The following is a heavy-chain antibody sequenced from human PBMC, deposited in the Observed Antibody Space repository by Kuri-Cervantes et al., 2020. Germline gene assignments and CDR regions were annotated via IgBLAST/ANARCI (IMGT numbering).Heavy chain of an antibody. J-gene: IGHJ3*02. Sequence: GESLKISCAASGFTFSSYVMSWVRQAPGKGLEWVSAISGSGGSTYYADSVKGRFTISRDNAKNSLYLQMNSLRAEDTALYYCAKDIAVAGGAFDIWGQGTMVTVSS. D-gene: IGHD6-19*01. CDR2: ISGSGGST. CDR3: AKDIAVAGGAFDI. CDR1: GFTFSSYV. V-gene: IGHV3-23*01.